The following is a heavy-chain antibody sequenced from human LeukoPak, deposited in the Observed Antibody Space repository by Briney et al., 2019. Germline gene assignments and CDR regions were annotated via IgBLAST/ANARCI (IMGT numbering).Heavy chain of an antibody. CDR2: INPNSGGT. CDR1: GYTFTGYY. J-gene: IGHJ3*01. D-gene: IGHD6-13*01. V-gene: IGHV1-2*02. Sequence: GASVKVSCKASGYTFTGYYMHWVRLAPGQGLEWMGWINPNSGGTNYAQKFQGRVTMTRDTSLSTAYMELSRLRSDDTAVYYCARVSPLYSSSSHGAFDRGGQGTMVTVSS. CDR3: ARVSPLYSSSSHGAFDR.